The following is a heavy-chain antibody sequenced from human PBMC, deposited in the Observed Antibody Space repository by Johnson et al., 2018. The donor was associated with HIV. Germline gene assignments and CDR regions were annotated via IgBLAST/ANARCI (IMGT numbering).Heavy chain of an antibody. CDR1: GFTFSSYA. CDR3: AREIPQQWRVRSGAFDI. J-gene: IGHJ3*02. Sequence: QVQLVESGGGVVQPGRSLRLSCAASGFTFSSYAMHWVRQAPGKGLEWVAVISYDGSNKYYADSVKGRFTISRDNSKNTLYLQMNSLRAEDTAVYYCAREIPQQWRVRSGAFDIWGQGTMVTVSS. D-gene: IGHD6-19*01. CDR2: ISYDGSNK. V-gene: IGHV3-30*04.